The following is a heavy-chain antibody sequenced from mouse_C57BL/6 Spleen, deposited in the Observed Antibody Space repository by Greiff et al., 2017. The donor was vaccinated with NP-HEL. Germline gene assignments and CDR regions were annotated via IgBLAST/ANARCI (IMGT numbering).Heavy chain of an antibody. V-gene: IGHV1-61*01. Sequence: QVQLQQPGAELVRPGSSVKLSCKASGYTFTSYWMDWVKQRPGQGLEWIGNIYPSDSETHYNQKFKDKATLTVDKSSSTAYMQLSSLTSEDSAVYYCARERRTYGNFFADWGQGTLVTVSA. CDR1: GYTFTSYW. J-gene: IGHJ3*01. D-gene: IGHD2-1*01. CDR2: IYPSDSET. CDR3: ARERRTYGNFFAD.